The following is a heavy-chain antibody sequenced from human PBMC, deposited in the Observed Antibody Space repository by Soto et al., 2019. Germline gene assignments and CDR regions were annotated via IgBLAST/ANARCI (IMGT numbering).Heavy chain of an antibody. Sequence: PSQTLSLTCAISGDSVSTNSATWDWIRQSPSRGLEWLGRTYYRSKWYNDYAVSVKGRITINPDTSNNQLSLQMNSLRAEDTAVYYCAKENWANPDSRGQGTLVTVSS. CDR2: TYYRSKWYN. CDR1: GDSVSTNSAT. J-gene: IGHJ4*02. CDR3: AKENWANPDS. D-gene: IGHD7-27*01. V-gene: IGHV6-1*01.